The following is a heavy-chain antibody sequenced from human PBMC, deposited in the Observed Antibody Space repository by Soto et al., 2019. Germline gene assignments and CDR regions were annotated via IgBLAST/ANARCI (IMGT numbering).Heavy chain of an antibody. V-gene: IGHV3-74*01. J-gene: IGHJ4*02. CDR3: AKGDYIMITFGGVKWDY. CDR2: INDNGSNP. CDR1: GFTFSSYW. D-gene: IGHD3-16*01. Sequence: GGSLRLSCAASGFTFSSYWMHWVRQAPGKGLVWVSRINDNGSNPTYADSVKGRFTISRDNAKNTLYLQMNTLRAEDTAVYYCAKGDYIMITFGGVKWDYWGQGTPVTVSS.